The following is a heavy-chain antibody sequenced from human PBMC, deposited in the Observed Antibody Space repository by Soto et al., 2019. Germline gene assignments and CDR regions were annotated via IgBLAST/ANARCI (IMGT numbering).Heavy chain of an antibody. Sequence: EVQLVESGGGLVQPGGSLRLSCAVSGFTFSSYDMHWVRQATGKGLEWVSAIGTAGDTYYPGSVKGRFTISRENAKNSLYLQMNSLRAGDTAVYYCARGTTVTTISHFDYWGQGTLVTVSS. CDR2: IGTAGDT. J-gene: IGHJ4*02. V-gene: IGHV3-13*01. CDR1: GFTFSSYD. CDR3: ARGTTVTTISHFDY. D-gene: IGHD4-17*01.